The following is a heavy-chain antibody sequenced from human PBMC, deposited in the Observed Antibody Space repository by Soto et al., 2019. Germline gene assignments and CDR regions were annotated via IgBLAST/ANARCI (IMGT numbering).Heavy chain of an antibody. CDR2: ISSSGSTI. CDR3: ARDPPEWELLLHH. D-gene: IGHD1-26*01. J-gene: IGHJ5*02. CDR1: GFTFSDYY. Sequence: GGSLRLSCAASGFTFSDYYMSWIRQAPGKGLEWVSYISSSGSTIYYADSVKGRFTISRDNAKNSLYLQMNSLRAEDTAVYYCARDPPEWELLLHHWGQGTLVTVSS. V-gene: IGHV3-11*01.